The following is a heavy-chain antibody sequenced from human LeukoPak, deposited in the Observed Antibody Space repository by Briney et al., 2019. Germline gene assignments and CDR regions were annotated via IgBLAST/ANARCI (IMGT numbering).Heavy chain of an antibody. CDR3: ARVLGVGYYYYMDV. CDR2: IYYSGST. J-gene: IGHJ6*03. CDR1: GGSISSYY. V-gene: IGHV4-59*01. D-gene: IGHD7-27*01. Sequence: PSETLSLTCTVSGGSISSYYWSWIRQPPEKELEWIGYIYYSGSTNYNPSLKSRVTISVDTSKNQFSLKLSSVTAADTAVYYCARVLGVGYYYYMDVWGKGTTVTVSS.